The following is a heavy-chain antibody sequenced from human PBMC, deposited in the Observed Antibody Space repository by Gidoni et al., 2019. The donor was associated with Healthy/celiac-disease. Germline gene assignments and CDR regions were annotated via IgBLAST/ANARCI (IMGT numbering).Heavy chain of an antibody. CDR3: ARDAPSAWTSLFDY. Sequence: QVQLVESGGGVVQPGRSLRLSCAASGVTFSSYAMHWGRQAPGKGLEWVSVISYDGSNKYYADSVKGRFTISRDNSKNTLYLQMNSLRAEDTAVYYCARDAPSAWTSLFDYWGQGTLVTVSS. CDR2: ISYDGSNK. V-gene: IGHV3-30-3*01. J-gene: IGHJ4*02. CDR1: GVTFSSYA. D-gene: IGHD5-12*01.